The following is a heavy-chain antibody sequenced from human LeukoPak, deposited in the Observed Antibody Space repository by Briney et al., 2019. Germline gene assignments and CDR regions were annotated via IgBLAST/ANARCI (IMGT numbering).Heavy chain of an antibody. CDR2: INHSGST. V-gene: IGHV4-34*01. D-gene: IGHD3-10*01. J-gene: IGHJ6*03. Sequence: NASETLSLTCAVYGGSFSRYLWSWIRQPPGKGLELIGEINHSGSTNYNPSLKSRVTISVDTSKNQFSLKLSSVTTADTAVYYCAREVILGYYYMDVWGKGTTVIVSS. CDR3: AREVILGYYYMDV. CDR1: GGSFSRYL.